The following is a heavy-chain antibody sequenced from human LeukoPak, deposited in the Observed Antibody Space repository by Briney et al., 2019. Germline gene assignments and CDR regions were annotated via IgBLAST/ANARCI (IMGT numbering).Heavy chain of an antibody. CDR1: GFTFSAFT. Sequence: GGSLRLSCAASGFTFSAFTMNWVRQAPGKGLEWVTLICFDGSIKSYSDSVKGRFTTSKENTKNNRYLQMNSRRMSETAAFYLSRGSGDLPDYNETAGLWGEGTLVTVSS. J-gene: IGHJ4*02. CDR3: SRGSGDLPDYNETAGL. D-gene: IGHD4-11*01. V-gene: IGHV3-30*04. CDR2: ICFDGSIK.